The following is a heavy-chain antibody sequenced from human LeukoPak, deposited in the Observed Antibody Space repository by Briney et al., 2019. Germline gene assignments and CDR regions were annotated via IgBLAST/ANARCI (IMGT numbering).Heavy chain of an antibody. D-gene: IGHD4-23*01. Sequence: GGSLRLSCAASGFTFSNYAMRWVRQAPGKGLEWVSAISGSGGSTYYADSVKGRFTISRDNSKNTLYLQMNSLRAEDTAVYYCAKGRLTTVVTLLDYWGQGTLVTVSS. J-gene: IGHJ4*02. V-gene: IGHV3-23*01. CDR1: GFTFSNYA. CDR2: ISGSGGST. CDR3: AKGRLTTVVTLLDY.